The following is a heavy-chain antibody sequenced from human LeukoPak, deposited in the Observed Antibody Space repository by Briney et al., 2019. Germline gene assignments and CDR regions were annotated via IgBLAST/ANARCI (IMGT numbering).Heavy chain of an antibody. CDR3: ARCLVVPRYYYYYMDV. D-gene: IGHD2-2*01. Sequence: PSETLSLTCAVYGGSFSGYYWSWIRQSPGKGLEWIGEINHSGSTNYNPSLKSRVTISVDTSKNQFSLKLSSVTAADTAVYYCARCLVVPRYYYYYMDVWGKGTTVTVSS. V-gene: IGHV4-34*01. CDR1: GGSFSGYY. J-gene: IGHJ6*03. CDR2: INHSGST.